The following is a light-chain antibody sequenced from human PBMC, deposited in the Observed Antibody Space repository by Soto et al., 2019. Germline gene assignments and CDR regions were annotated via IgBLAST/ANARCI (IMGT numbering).Light chain of an antibody. V-gene: IGKV3-11*01. J-gene: IGKJ5*01. CDR2: DAS. CDR3: QQRSTWPL. CDR1: QRVSSY. Sequence: EIVFSHSPAPLPLSPGERATLSCRASQRVSSYLARYQQQPDQAPTLLIYDASYSATGIPARFSGSGSGTDFTLTIGSLEPEDFAVYYCQQRSTWPLFGQGTRLEIK.